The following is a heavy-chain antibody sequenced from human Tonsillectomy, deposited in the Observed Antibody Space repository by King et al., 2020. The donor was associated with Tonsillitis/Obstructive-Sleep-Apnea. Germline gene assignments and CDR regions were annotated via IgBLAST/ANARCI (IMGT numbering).Heavy chain of an antibody. V-gene: IGHV4-59*01. J-gene: IGHJ5*02. D-gene: IGHD6-6*01. CDR2: IYYTGNT. CDR3: ARGGIAARPPNWFDP. CDR1: GGVIISYY. Sequence: VQLQESGPGLVKPSETLSLTCKVSGGVIISYYWSWIRQSPGRGLEWIGHIYYTGNTNYSPSLKSRVTMSVDTSKNQFSLRLSSVTAADTAVYYCARGGIAARPPNWFDPWGQGTLVTVPS.